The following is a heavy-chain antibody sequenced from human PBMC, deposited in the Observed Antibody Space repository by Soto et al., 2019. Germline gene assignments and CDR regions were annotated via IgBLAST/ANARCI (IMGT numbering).Heavy chain of an antibody. CDR3: AGPALYFTNGPNDFDI. D-gene: IGHD3-9*01. J-gene: IGHJ3*02. CDR1: GYSFTSYW. Sequence: GESLKISCKTSGYSFTSYWIGWVRQMPGKGLEWMGIIYPADSDTRYSPSFQGQVTISADKSISTAYLQWTTLKASDTAMYYCAGPALYFTNGPNDFDIWGQGTMVTVSS. CDR2: IYPADSDT. V-gene: IGHV5-51*01.